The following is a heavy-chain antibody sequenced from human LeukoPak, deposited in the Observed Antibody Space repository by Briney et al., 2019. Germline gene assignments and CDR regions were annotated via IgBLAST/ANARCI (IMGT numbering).Heavy chain of an antibody. CDR1: GGSISSGGYY. D-gene: IGHD6-13*01. J-gene: IGHJ5*02. Sequence: SETLSLTCTVSGGSISSGGYYWSWIRQHPGKGLEWIGYIYYSGSTYYNPSLKSRVTISVDTSKNQFSLQLNSVTPEDTAVYYCARDRGQLSRFDPWGQGTLVTVSS. V-gene: IGHV4-31*03. CDR3: ARDRGQLSRFDP. CDR2: IYYSGST.